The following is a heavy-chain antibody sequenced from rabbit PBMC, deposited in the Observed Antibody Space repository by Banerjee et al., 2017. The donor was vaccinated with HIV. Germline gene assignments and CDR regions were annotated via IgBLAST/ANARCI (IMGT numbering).Heavy chain of an antibody. CDR3: ARGSDCTYGYTDCAFRL. CDR2: IYTGSGST. D-gene: IGHD6-1*01. Sequence: QSLEESGGDLVKPGASLTLTCTASGFSFSSSYYMCWVRQAPGKGLELIGCIYTGSGSTYYASWVNGRFTISRSTSLNTVTLKMTSLTAADTATYFCARGSDCTYGYTDCAFRLWGPGTLVTVS. V-gene: IGHV1S43*01. CDR1: GFSFSSSYY. J-gene: IGHJ4*01.